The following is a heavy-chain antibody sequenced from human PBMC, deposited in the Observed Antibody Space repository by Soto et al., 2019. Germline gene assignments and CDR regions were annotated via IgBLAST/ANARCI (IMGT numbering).Heavy chain of an antibody. CDR1: GFTFDDYA. Sequence: GGSLRLSCAASGFTFDDYAMHWVRQAPGKGLEWVSGISWNSGSIGYADSVKGRFTISRDNAKNSLYLQMNSLRAEDTALYYCAKDIKGDIVVVPAAIGNHFDYWGQGTLVTVSS. J-gene: IGHJ4*02. V-gene: IGHV3-9*01. CDR3: AKDIKGDIVVVPAAIGNHFDY. CDR2: ISWNSGSI. D-gene: IGHD2-2*01.